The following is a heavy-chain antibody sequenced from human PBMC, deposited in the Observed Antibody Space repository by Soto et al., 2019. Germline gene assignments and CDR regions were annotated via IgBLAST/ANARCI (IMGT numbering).Heavy chain of an antibody. CDR3: ARGRFTTGTTWWYFGY. J-gene: IGHJ4*02. Sequence: ASVNASCKASGSTFTNCYIHLVRQAPGQGLEGMGVINPRTGSTTYAQKFQGRVTLTRDTSTSTVYMDLSSLRSEDTAVYYCARGRFTTGTTWWYFGYWGQGALVAVSS. CDR1: GSTFTNCY. D-gene: IGHD2-15*01. CDR2: INPRTGST. V-gene: IGHV1-46*01.